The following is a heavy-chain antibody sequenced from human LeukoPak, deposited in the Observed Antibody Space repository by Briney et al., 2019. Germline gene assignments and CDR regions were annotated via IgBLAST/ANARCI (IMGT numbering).Heavy chain of an antibody. J-gene: IGHJ6*04. D-gene: IGHD3-22*01. CDR1: GFTFSSYS. Sequence: GGSLRLSCAASGFTFSSYSMNWVRQAPGKGLEWVSSISSSSSYIYYADSVKGRFTISRDNSKNTLYLQMNSLRAEDTAVYYCARAWYYYDFRMDVWGKGTTVTVSS. CDR2: ISSSSSYI. CDR3: ARAWYYYDFRMDV. V-gene: IGHV3-21*01.